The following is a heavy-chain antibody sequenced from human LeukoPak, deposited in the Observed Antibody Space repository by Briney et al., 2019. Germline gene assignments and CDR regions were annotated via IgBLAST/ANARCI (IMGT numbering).Heavy chain of an antibody. J-gene: IGHJ5*02. Sequence: GASVKVSCKASGYTFTGYYMHWVRQAPGQGLEWMGWINTNTGNPTYAQGFTGRFVFSLDTSVSTAYLQISSLKAEDTAVYYCARECGYQTINWFDPWGQGTLVTVSS. V-gene: IGHV7-4-1*02. CDR3: ARECGYQTINWFDP. D-gene: IGHD3-22*01. CDR2: INTNTGNP. CDR1: GYTFTGYY.